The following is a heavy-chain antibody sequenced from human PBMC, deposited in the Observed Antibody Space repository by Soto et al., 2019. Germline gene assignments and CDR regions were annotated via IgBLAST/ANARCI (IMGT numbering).Heavy chain of an antibody. V-gene: IGHV4-30-4*08. CDR1: GGSITGADYY. Sequence: QVQLQESGPGLVKPSQTLSLTCTVSGGSITGADYYWSWIRQPPGKGLEWIGYISYRGRTYYNPSLNSRLTIPVDPSKNQFSLRLTSVTVADTAVYYCARSVRLGDLSFRYWSQGTLVTVSS. J-gene: IGHJ4*02. CDR2: ISYRGRT. D-gene: IGHD3-16*02. CDR3: ARSVRLGDLSFRY.